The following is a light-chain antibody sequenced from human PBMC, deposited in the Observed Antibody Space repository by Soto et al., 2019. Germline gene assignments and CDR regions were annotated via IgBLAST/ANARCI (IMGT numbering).Light chain of an antibody. Sequence: EIVLTQSPATLSLSPGGRANLSCRGSQSVSSYLAWYQQKPGQAPRLLIYDASNRATGIPARFSGSGSGTDFTLTISSLEPEDFAVYYCQQRSNWPPYTFGQGTKLEIK. CDR1: QSVSSY. CDR3: QQRSNWPPYT. J-gene: IGKJ2*01. V-gene: IGKV3-11*01. CDR2: DAS.